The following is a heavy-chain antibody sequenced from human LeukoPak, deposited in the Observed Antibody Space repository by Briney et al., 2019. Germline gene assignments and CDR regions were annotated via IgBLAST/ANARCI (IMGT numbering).Heavy chain of an antibody. CDR1: GFTFSSYA. J-gene: IGHJ4*02. Sequence: GGSLRLSCAASGFTFSSYAMSWVRQAPGKGLEWVSTISGSGDATYYADSVKGRFTIFRDNARNSLYLQMNSLRVDDTAVYYCARIVSGGSCIFDYWGQGTLVTVSS. CDR3: ARIVSGGSCIFDY. CDR2: ISGSGDAT. V-gene: IGHV3-23*01. D-gene: IGHD2-15*01.